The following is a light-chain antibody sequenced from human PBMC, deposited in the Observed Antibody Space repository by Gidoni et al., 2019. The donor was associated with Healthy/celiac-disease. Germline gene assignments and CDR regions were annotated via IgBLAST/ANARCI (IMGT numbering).Light chain of an antibody. CDR3: SSYKSSSVV. V-gene: IGLV2-14*01. CDR2: EVS. Sequence: QSALTQPASVSGSPGQSITISCTGTSSDVGGYNYVSWYQQHPGKAPKLMIYEVSNRPSGVSNRFSGSKSGNTASLTISGLQAEEEADYYCSSYKSSSVVFGGGTKLTVL. J-gene: IGLJ2*01. CDR1: SSDVGGYNY.